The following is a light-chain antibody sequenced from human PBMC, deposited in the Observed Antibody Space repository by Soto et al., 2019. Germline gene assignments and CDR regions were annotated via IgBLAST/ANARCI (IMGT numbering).Light chain of an antibody. V-gene: IGKV1-5*03. J-gene: IGKJ1*01. CDR1: QSISSW. CDR3: QQYNSYPWT. Sequence: DIQMTQSPSTLSASVGDRVTITCRASQSISSWLAWYQQKPGKAPKLLIYKASSLESGVPSRFSGSGSGTEFTLTISSLQPDDFATYYCQQYNSYPWTFGKGTKVESK. CDR2: KAS.